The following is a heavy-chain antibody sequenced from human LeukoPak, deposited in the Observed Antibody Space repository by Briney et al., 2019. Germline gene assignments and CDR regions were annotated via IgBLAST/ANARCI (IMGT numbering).Heavy chain of an antibody. J-gene: IGHJ4*02. V-gene: IGHV3-23*01. CDR2: ISGSGGST. D-gene: IGHD3-22*01. CDR3: AAYYYDSSGYRTFDY. Sequence: GGSLRLSCAASGFTFSDYYMSWVRQAPGKGLEWVSAISGSGGSTYYTDSVKGRFTISRDNSKNTLYLQMNSLRAEDTAVYYCAAYYYDSSGYRTFDYWGQGTLVTVSS. CDR1: GFTFSDYY.